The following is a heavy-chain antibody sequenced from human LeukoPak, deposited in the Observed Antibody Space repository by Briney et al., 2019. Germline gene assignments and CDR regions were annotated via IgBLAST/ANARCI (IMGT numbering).Heavy chain of an antibody. V-gene: IGHV4-59*01. CDR3: ARSRDGYNQGSPVDQ. CDR2: ISYSGST. D-gene: IGHD5-24*01. Sequence: PSETLSLTCTVSGGSISSYYWSWIRQPPGKGLEWIGYISYSGSTNYNPSLKSRVTISVDTSKNQFSLKLTSVTAADTAVYYCARSRDGYNQGSPVDQWSLGTLVTVSS. J-gene: IGHJ4*02. CDR1: GGSISSYY.